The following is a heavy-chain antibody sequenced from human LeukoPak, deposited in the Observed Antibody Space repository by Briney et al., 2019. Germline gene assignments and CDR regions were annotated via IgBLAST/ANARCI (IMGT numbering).Heavy chain of an antibody. J-gene: IGHJ5*02. CDR3: VEGGIAPLNWFDP. Sequence: SVKVSFKASGGTFSSYAISWVRQAPGQGLEWMGGIIPMFNTTKYAQKFQDRVTITADKSTSTDYMELSSLRSEDTAVYYCVEGGIAPLNWFDPWGQGTLVTVSS. CDR1: GGTFSSYA. V-gene: IGHV1-69*06. CDR2: IIPMFNTT. D-gene: IGHD6-13*01.